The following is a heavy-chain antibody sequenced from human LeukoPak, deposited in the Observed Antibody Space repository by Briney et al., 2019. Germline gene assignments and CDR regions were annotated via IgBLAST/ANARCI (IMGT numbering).Heavy chain of an antibody. CDR1: GGSFSGYY. CDR2: INHSGST. V-gene: IGHV4-34*01. CDR3: ASVRYFDLLFVGTCRYYFDY. J-gene: IGHJ4*02. D-gene: IGHD3-9*01. Sequence: PSETLSLTCAVYGGSFSGYYWSWIRQPPGKGLEWIGEINHSGSTNYNPSLKSRVTISVDTSKNQFSLKLSSVTAADTAVYYCASVRYFDLLFVGTCRYYFDYWGQGTLVTVSS.